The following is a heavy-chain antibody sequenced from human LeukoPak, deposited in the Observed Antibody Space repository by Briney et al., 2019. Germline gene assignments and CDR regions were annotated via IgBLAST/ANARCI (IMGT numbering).Heavy chain of an antibody. D-gene: IGHD3-22*01. Sequence: GGSLRLSCAASGFTFDDYGMSWVRQAPGKGLEWVSGINWNGGSTGYADSVKGRFTISRDNAKNSLYLQMNSLRAEDTAVYYCARERFPYYYDSSGYYYVGYFQHWGQGTLVTVSS. CDR1: GFTFDDYG. CDR3: ARERFPYYYDSSGYYYVGYFQH. J-gene: IGHJ1*01. CDR2: INWNGGST. V-gene: IGHV3-20*04.